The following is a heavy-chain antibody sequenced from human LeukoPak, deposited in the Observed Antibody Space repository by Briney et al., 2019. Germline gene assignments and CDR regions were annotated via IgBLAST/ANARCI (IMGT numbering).Heavy chain of an antibody. CDR1: GGSVNSFY. CDR2: ISHSGSD. CDR3: ARVTKFCTTTVCHLRFFDP. V-gene: IGHV4-59*02. Sequence: SETLSLTCTLSGGSVNSFYWNWIRQPPGEGLEWSGYISHSGSDNYNPSLKSRVTISLDTSKNQFSLKLTSVTTADTAVYYCARVTKFCTTTVCHLRFFDPWGQGTLVTVSS. J-gene: IGHJ5*02. D-gene: IGHD2-8*01.